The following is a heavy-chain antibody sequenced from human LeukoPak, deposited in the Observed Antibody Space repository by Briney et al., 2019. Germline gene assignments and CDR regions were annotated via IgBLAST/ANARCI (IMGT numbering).Heavy chain of an antibody. V-gene: IGHV4-59*01. D-gene: IGHD1-26*01. CDR2: IYHSGST. Sequence: SETLSLTCTVSGDSISRYYWSWLRQPPGGGLEWVGYIYHSGSTNYNPSLESRVTISVDTSKNHFSLNQRSVTAADTAVYYCARDGRSGNFDKWGQGTLVSVSS. CDR1: GDSISRYY. J-gene: IGHJ4*02. CDR3: ARDGRSGNFDK.